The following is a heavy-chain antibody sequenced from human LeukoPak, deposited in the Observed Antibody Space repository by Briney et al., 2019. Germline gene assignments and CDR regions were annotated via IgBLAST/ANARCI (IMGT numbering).Heavy chain of an antibody. V-gene: IGHV4-61*02. Sequence: PSQTLSLTCTVSGGSISSGSYYWSWIRQPAGRGLEWIGRIYTSGSTNYNPSLKSRVTISVDTSKNQFSLKLSSVTAADTAVYYCAGDYYDSSGYCYWGQGTLVTVSS. CDR1: GGSISSGSYY. CDR2: IYTSGST. J-gene: IGHJ4*02. D-gene: IGHD3-22*01. CDR3: AGDYYDSSGYCY.